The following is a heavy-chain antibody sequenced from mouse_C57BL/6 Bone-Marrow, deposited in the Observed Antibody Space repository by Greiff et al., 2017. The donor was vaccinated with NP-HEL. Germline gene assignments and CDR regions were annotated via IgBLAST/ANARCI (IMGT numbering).Heavy chain of an antibody. J-gene: IGHJ3*01. Sequence: VQRVESGPELVKPGASVKISCKASGYAFSSSWMNWVKQRPGKGLEWIGRIYPGDGDTNYNGKFKGKATLTADKSSSTAYMQLSSLTSEDSAVYFCASGYRFAYWGQGTLVTVSA. CDR3: ASGYRFAY. D-gene: IGHD2-2*01. CDR1: GYAFSSSW. V-gene: IGHV1-82*01. CDR2: IYPGDGDT.